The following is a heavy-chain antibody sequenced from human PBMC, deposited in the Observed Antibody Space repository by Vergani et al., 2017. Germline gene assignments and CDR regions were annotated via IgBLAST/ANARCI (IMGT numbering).Heavy chain of an antibody. V-gene: IGHV1-18*01. CDR1: GGTFSSYA. CDR2: ISAYNGNT. D-gene: IGHD5-12*01. CDR3: ARDSGYDSPYGDSRFDP. Sequence: QVQLVQSGAEVKKPVSSVKVSCKASGGTFSSYAISWVRQAPGQGLEWMGWISAYNGNTNYAQKLQGRVTMTTDTSTSTAYMELRSLRSDDTAVYYCARDSGYDSPYGDSRFDPWGQGTLVTVSS. J-gene: IGHJ5*02.